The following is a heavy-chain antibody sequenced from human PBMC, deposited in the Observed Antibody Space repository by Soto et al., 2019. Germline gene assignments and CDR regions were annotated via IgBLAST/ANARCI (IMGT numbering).Heavy chain of an antibody. D-gene: IGHD4-17*01. CDR3: AKVTTATRRPNYGMDV. CDR2: ISGSGGST. Sequence: GGSLRLSCAASGFTFSSYAMSWVRQAPGKGLEWVSAISGSGGSTYYADSVKGRFTISRDNSKNTLYLQMNSLRAEDTAVYYCAKVTTATRRPNYGMDVWGQGTTVTVSS. V-gene: IGHV3-23*01. CDR1: GFTFSSYA. J-gene: IGHJ6*02.